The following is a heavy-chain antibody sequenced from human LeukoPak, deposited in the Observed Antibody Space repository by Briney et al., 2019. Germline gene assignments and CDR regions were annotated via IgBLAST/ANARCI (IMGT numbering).Heavy chain of an antibody. CDR1: GFTFSSYA. Sequence: GGSLRLSCAASGFTFSSYAMHWVRQAPGKGLEWVAVISYDGSNKYYADSVKGRFTISRDNSKNTLYLQMNSLRAEDTAVYYCARDYSRGWFRALYYYYGMDVWGQGTTVTVSS. CDR2: ISYDGSNK. V-gene: IGHV3-30*04. CDR3: ARDYSRGWFRALYYYYGMDV. J-gene: IGHJ6*02. D-gene: IGHD6-19*01.